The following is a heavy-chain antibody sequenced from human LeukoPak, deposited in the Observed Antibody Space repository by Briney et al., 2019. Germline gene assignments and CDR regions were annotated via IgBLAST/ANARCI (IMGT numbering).Heavy chain of an antibody. CDR3: VRYGSVTGHDAFDV. V-gene: IGHV1-2*02. CDR1: GYIFTGYF. D-gene: IGHD2-21*02. Sequence: ASVKVSCKASGYIFTGYFMHWVRQAPAQGLEWMGWFNPHIGGTNYAQRFQGRVTMTRDTSITTAYMELSGLRYDDTALYYCVRYGSVTGHDAFDVWGQGTVVTVSS. CDR2: FNPHIGGT. J-gene: IGHJ3*01.